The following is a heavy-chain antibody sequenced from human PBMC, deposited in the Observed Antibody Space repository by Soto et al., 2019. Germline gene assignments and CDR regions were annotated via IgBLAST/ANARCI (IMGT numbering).Heavy chain of an antibody. V-gene: IGHV5-10-1*01. CDR2: IDPSDSYT. CDR1: GYSFTSYW. D-gene: IGHD3-3*01. J-gene: IGHJ3*02. Sequence: PGESLKISCKGSGYSFTSYWISWVRQMPGKGLEWMGRIDPSDSYTNYSPSFQGHVTISADKSISTAYLQWSSLKASDTAMYYCARPTRSSRGYDFWSGYYTAAFDIWGQGTMVTVSS. CDR3: ARPTRSSRGYDFWSGYYTAAFDI.